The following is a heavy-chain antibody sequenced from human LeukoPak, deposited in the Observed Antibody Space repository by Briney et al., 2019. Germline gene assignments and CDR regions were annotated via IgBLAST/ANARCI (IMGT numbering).Heavy chain of an antibody. CDR3: ARVTENYDFWSGSLRGSYYYMDV. V-gene: IGHV4-59*01. D-gene: IGHD3-3*01. CDR1: GGSISSYY. CDR2: IYYSGST. J-gene: IGHJ6*03. Sequence: SETLSLTCTVSGGSISSYYWSWLRQPPGKGLEWIGYIYYSGSTNYNPSLKSRVTISVDTSKNQFSLKLSSVTAADTAVYYCARVTENYDFWSGSLRGSYYYMDVWGKGTTVTVSS.